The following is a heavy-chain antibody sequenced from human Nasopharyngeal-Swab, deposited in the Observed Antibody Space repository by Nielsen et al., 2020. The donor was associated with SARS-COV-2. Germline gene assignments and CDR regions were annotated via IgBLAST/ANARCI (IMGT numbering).Heavy chain of an antibody. J-gene: IGHJ1*01. Sequence: VRQAPGKGLEWVGRIKSKTDGGTTDYAASVKGRFTISRDDSKNTLYLQMNSLKTEDTAVYYCTTDRSLLWFGELWGEYFQHWGQGTLVTVSS. V-gene: IGHV3-15*01. D-gene: IGHD3-10*01. CDR3: TTDRSLLWFGELWGEYFQH. CDR2: IKSKTDGGTT.